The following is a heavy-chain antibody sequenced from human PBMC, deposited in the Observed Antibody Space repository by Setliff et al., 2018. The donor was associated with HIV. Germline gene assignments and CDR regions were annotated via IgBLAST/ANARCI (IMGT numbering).Heavy chain of an antibody. CDR1: GGSISSGSYY. CDR2: FYTSGST. J-gene: IGHJ4*02. CDR3: ARGDWYDFFDY. D-gene: IGHD6-19*01. Sequence: SETLSLTCTVSGGSISSGSYYWSWIRQPAGKGLEWIGRFYTSGSTNYSPSLKSRVTMSEDTSKNQFSLKLSSVTAADTAVYYCARGDWYDFFDYWGQGTLVTVSS. V-gene: IGHV4-61*02.